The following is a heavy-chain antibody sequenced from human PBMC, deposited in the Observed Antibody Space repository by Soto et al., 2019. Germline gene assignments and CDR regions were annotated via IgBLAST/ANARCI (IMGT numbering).Heavy chain of an antibody. J-gene: IGHJ4*02. D-gene: IGHD3-16*01. CDR2: TSYDGSNN. Sequence: QVQLVESGGGVVQPGTSLRLSCVGSGFTFRSYVIHWVRQAPGKGLEWVALTSYDGSNNFYGDSVKGRFTSSRHNSRNTVELQMDSLRFEDTALFYCARWGTTGGLDVWCQGTLVSVSS. CDR1: GFTFRSYV. V-gene: IGHV3-33*05. CDR3: ARWGTTGGLDV.